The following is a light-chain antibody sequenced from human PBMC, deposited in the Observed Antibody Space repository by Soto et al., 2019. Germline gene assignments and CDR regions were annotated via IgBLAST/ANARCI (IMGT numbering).Light chain of an antibody. V-gene: IGKV3-11*01. J-gene: IGKJ4*01. CDR1: QSVGNY. CDR2: DAS. Sequence: EIVLTQSPATLSLSPGERATLSCRASQSVGNYLAWYQQKPGQAPRLLIYDASNRATGIPARFSGSGSGTDFTLTISSLEPEDFAVYYCHQRSNWPHFGGGTKVGIK. CDR3: HQRSNWPH.